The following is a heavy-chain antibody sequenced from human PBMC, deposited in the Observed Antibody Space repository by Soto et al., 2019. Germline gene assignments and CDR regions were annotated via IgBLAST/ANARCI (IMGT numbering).Heavy chain of an antibody. CDR1: GFSLTTGGVS. Sequence: QITLKESGPPVVKPTQTLTLTCTFSGFSLTTGGVSVGWIRQPPGKALEWLAVIYWDDDTRSSPSLRSRLAITRAPSINQVVLTFPNMYPGDTATYFSAYNEGELVAGVPLGTTRFSSWGPGALVTVSS. CDR3: AYNEGELVAGVPLGTTRFSS. J-gene: IGHJ5*02. CDR2: IYWDDDT. V-gene: IGHV2-5*02. D-gene: IGHD6-19*01.